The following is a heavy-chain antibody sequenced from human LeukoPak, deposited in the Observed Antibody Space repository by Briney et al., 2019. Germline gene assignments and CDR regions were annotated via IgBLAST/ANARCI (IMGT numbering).Heavy chain of an antibody. V-gene: IGHV3-21*01. Sequence: PGGSLRLSCAASRFTFSSYSMNWVRQAPGKGLEWVSSISSSSSYIYYADSVKGRFTISRDNAKNSLYLQMNSLRAEDTAVYYCARDVENCSGGSCYSRNWFDPWGQGTLVTVSS. CDR1: RFTFSSYS. CDR2: ISSSSSYI. CDR3: ARDVENCSGGSCYSRNWFDP. D-gene: IGHD2-15*01. J-gene: IGHJ5*02.